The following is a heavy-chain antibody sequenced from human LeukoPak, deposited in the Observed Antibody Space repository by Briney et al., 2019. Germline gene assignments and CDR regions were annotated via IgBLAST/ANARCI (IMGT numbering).Heavy chain of an antibody. J-gene: IGHJ4*02. D-gene: IGHD2-15*01. CDR3: AKGSCSGGSCYPDY. V-gene: IGHV3-23*01. CDR1: GFTVSSNY. CDR2: ISGSGGST. Sequence: PGGSLRLSCAASGFTVSSNYMSWVRQAPGKGLEWVSSISGSGGSTYYADSVKGRFTISRDNSKNTLYLQMNSLRAEDTAVYYCAKGSCSGGSCYPDYWGQGTLVTVSS.